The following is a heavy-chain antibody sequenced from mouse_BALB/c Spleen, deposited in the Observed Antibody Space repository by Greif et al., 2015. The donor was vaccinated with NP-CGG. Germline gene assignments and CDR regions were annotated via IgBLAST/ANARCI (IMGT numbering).Heavy chain of an antibody. J-gene: IGHJ1*01. D-gene: IGHD2-4*01. Sequence: EVQLQESGAELVKPGASVKLSCTASGFNIKDTYMHWVKQRPEQGLEWIGRIDPANGNTKYDPKFQGKATITADTSSNTAYLQLGSLPSEDPAVYFCARVITGYWYFDVWGAGPTVTVSS. CDR2: IDPANGNT. CDR3: ARVITGYWYFDV. CDR1: GFNIKDTY. V-gene: IGHV14-3*02.